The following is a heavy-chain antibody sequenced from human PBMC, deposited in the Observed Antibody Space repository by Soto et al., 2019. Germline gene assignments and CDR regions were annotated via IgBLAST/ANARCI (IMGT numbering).Heavy chain of an antibody. D-gene: IGHD6-19*01. J-gene: IGHJ4*02. V-gene: IGHV4-59*01. CDR2: NYYSGST. CDR1: GGSISSYY. CDR3: ARSGIAVAGPTFDY. Sequence: QVQLQESGPGLVKPSETLSLTCTVSGGSISSYYWRWIRQPPGKRLEWIGYNYYSGSTNYNPSLKSRVTISVDTSTNQFSLKLSSVTAADTAVYYCARSGIAVAGPTFDYWGQGTLVTVSS.